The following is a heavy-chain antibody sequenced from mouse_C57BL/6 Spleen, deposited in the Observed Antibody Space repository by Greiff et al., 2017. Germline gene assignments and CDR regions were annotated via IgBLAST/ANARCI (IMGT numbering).Heavy chain of an antibody. D-gene: IGHD2-4*01. Sequence: QVQLKESGPGLVAPSQSLSITCTVSGFSLTSYGVHWVRQPPGKGLEWLVVIWSDGSTTYNSALKSRLSISKDNSKSQVFLKMNSLQTDDTAMYYCARHGYDYDGDAMDYWGQGTSVTVSS. CDR1: GFSLTSYG. CDR2: IWSDGST. V-gene: IGHV2-6-1*01. J-gene: IGHJ4*01. CDR3: ARHGYDYDGDAMDY.